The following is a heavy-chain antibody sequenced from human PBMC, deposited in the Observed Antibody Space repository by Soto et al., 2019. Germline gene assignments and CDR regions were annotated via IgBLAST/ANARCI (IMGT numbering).Heavy chain of an antibody. V-gene: IGHV6-1*01. CDR2: TYSRSQWYD. J-gene: IGHJ4*02. CDR1: GDSVSNNGAA. Sequence: SQTLSLTCAISGDSVSNNGAAWDWIRQSPSRGLEWLGRTYSRSQWYDHYAFSMRGRLTIKPDTAKNEFTLHMTSVTPDDTAVYYCARSRYSSGLFDSWGQGTLVTVSS. D-gene: IGHD6-19*01. CDR3: ARSRYSSGLFDS.